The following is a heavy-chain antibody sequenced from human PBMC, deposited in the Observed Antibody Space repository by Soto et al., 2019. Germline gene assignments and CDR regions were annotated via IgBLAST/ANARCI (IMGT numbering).Heavy chain of an antibody. Sequence: VSLRLSCAASGFTFSSNSMSWVRQAPGGGLEWVSGISYSAERIFYIDSVKGRFTISRDNSKNELYLQMDSLRAEDTAVYYCAKDPYVSVTGYNNWFDPWGQGTLVTVSS. CDR2: ISYSAERI. V-gene: IGHV3-23*01. CDR3: AKDPYVSVTGYNNWFDP. J-gene: IGHJ5*02. CDR1: GFTFSSNS. D-gene: IGHD3-9*01.